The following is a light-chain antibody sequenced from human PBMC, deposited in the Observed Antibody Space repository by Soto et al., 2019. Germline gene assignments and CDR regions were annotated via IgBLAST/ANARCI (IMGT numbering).Light chain of an antibody. Sequence: DLPMTQSPSSLSASVGDRVTITCRASQSISSYLNWYQQKPGKAPKLLIYAASSLQSGVPSRFSGSGSGTDFTLTISSLQPEDFATYYCQQSYSTPLTFGQVTKVEIK. CDR1: QSISSY. CDR3: QQSYSTPLT. J-gene: IGKJ1*01. V-gene: IGKV1-39*01. CDR2: AAS.